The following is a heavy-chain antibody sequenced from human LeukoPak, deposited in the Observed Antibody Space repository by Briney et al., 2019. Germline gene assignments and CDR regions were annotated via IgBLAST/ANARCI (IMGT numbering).Heavy chain of an antibody. CDR2: IFYGGTT. V-gene: IGHV4-39*01. CDR1: GGSINKLNFY. J-gene: IGHJ1*01. Sequence: SETLSLTCTVSGGSINKLNFYWGWIRQPPGKGLEWIGSIFYGGTTYSNPSLESRFTISVDTSKNQFSLKLNSVTAADTAIYYCASDRSIRWYYFWGQRTLVTVSS. CDR3: ASDRSIRWYYF. D-gene: IGHD2/OR15-2a*01.